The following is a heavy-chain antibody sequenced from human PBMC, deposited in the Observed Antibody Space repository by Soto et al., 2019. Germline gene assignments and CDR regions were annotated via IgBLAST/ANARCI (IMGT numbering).Heavy chain of an antibody. J-gene: IGHJ1*01. CDR1: GFTFSSYA. Sequence: QVQLVESGGGVVQPGRSLRLSCAASGFTFSSYAMHWVRQAPGKGLEWVAVISYDGSNKYYADSVKSRFTISRDNSKNKLYLQMNSLRAEDTAVYYCARDPLWFGESGYFQHWGQGTLVTVSS. D-gene: IGHD3-10*01. CDR3: ARDPLWFGESGYFQH. V-gene: IGHV3-30-3*01. CDR2: ISYDGSNK.